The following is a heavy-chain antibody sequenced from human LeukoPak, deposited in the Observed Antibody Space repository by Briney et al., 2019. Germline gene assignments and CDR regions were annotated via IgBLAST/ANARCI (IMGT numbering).Heavy chain of an antibody. CDR1: GFTFDDHG. D-gene: IGHD1-26*01. CDR3: ARDRSYGAFSS. CDR2: ITWYGGST. V-gene: IGHV3-20*04. J-gene: IGHJ5*02. Sequence: PGGSLRLSRAASGFTFDDHGMNWVRQAPGKGLEWVSGITWYGGSTGYADSVKGRFTISRDNAKNSLYLQMSSLRAEDTALYYCARDRSYGAFSSWGQGTLVTVSS.